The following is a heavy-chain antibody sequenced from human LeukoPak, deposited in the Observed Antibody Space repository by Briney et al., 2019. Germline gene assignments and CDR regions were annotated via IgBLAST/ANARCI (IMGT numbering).Heavy chain of an antibody. D-gene: IGHD3-16*01. Sequence: QTGGSLRLSCAASGFTFSSYAMSWVRQAPGKGLEWVSTISGSGGSTYYADSVKGRFTISRDNSKNTLYLQMNSLRAEDTAVYYCAQRRGGLWTGAFDIWGQGTMVTVSS. CDR1: GFTFSSYA. CDR3: AQRRGGLWTGAFDI. CDR2: ISGSGGST. V-gene: IGHV3-23*01. J-gene: IGHJ3*02.